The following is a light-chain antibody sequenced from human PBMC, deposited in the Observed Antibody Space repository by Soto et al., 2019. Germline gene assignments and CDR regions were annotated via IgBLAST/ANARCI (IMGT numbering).Light chain of an antibody. CDR1: QSVGTY. Sequence: EIVLTQSPVTRSLSPGEPATLSCRASQSVGTYLAWYQLKSGQAHRLLIYEASKRATGIPARFSGRGSGTDFTLTISSLEPEDFAIYYCQQCSNWPPLTFGGGTKVEIK. J-gene: IGKJ4*01. CDR3: QQCSNWPPLT. V-gene: IGKV3-11*01. CDR2: EAS.